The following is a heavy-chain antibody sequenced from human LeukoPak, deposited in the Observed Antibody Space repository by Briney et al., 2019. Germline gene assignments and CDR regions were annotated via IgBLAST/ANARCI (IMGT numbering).Heavy chain of an antibody. CDR1: GFTFSSYW. CDR3: ARLPLSNPSEWGMDY. J-gene: IGHJ4*02. CDR2: IKQDGSEK. Sequence: GGSLRLSCAASGFTFSSYWMGWVRQAPGKGLKWVANIKQDGSEKYYVDSVKGRFTISRDNAKNSLYLQMNSLRAEDTAVYYCARLPLSNPSEWGMDYWGQGTLVTVSS. D-gene: IGHD1-26*01. V-gene: IGHV3-7*01.